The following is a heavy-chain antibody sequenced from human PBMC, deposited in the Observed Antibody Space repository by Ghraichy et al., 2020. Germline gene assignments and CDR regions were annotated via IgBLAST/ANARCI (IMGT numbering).Heavy chain of an antibody. Sequence: GESLNISCAASGFTFSSYWMSWVRQAPGKGLEWVANIKQDGSEKYYVDSVKGRFTISRDNAKNLLYLQMNSLRAEDTAVYYCARDWYFDLWGRGTLVTVSS. CDR1: GFTFSSYW. CDR2: IKQDGSEK. J-gene: IGHJ2*01. CDR3: ARDWYFDL. V-gene: IGHV3-7*01.